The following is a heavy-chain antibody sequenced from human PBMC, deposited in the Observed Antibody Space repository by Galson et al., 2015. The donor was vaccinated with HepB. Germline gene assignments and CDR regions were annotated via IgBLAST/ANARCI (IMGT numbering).Heavy chain of an antibody. V-gene: IGHV3-21*01. CDR1: GITFSSYS. CDR2: ISHSSTYI. CDR3: ARADAAGAGIWEY. D-gene: IGHD1-26*01. J-gene: IGHJ4*02. Sequence: SLRLSCAVSGITFSSYSMNWVRQAPGKGLEWVSSISHSSTYIYYAASVKGRSTISRDNAKNSLYLQMNSLRADDTAVYYCARADAAGAGIWEYWGQGTLVTVSS.